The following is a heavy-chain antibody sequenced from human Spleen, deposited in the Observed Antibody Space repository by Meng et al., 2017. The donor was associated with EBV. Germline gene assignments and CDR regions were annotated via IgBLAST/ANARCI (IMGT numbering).Heavy chain of an antibody. CDR2: INHSGSI. V-gene: IGHV4-34*02. J-gene: IGHJ5*02. D-gene: IGHD6-19*01. CDR1: NVSFSVYY. Sequence: QVQLPQWGAGLLKPSETLSLTCAVYNVSFSVYYWSWIRQPPGKGLEWIGEINHSGSIHYNPSLKSRVTISVDTAKNRFSLELSSVTAADTAVYYCARVRGTSGRSPGWFDPWGQGTLVTVSS. CDR3: ARVRGTSGRSPGWFDP.